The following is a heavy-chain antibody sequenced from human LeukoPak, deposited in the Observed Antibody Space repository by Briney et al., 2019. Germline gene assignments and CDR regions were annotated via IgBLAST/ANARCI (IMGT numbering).Heavy chain of an antibody. J-gene: IGHJ4*02. CDR1: GYTFTGYY. Sequence: ASVKVSCKASGYTFTGYYRHWVRQAPRQGLEWVGWINPNSGGTNYAQKFQGRVTMTRDTSISTAYMELSRLRSDDTAVYYCARVSSWSQRGVDYWGQGTLVTVSS. CDR2: INPNSGGT. CDR3: ARVSSWSQRGVDY. D-gene: IGHD6-13*01. V-gene: IGHV1-2*02.